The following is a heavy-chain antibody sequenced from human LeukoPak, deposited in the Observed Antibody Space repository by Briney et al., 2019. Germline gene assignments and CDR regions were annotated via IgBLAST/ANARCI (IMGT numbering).Heavy chain of an antibody. CDR3: ATGWYGDGGY. CDR1: GASISSYY. V-gene: IGHV4-59*01. CDR2: THHSGAT. D-gene: IGHD6-19*01. J-gene: IGHJ4*02. Sequence: SETLSLTCTVSGASISSYYWSRLRQPPGKRLEWIGYTHHSGATNYNPSLRSRVTISIDASKSQFSLKLSSVTAADTALYYCATGWYGDGGYWGQGMLVTVSS.